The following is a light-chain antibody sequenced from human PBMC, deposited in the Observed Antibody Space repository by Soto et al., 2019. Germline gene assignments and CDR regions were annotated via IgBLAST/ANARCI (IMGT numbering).Light chain of an antibody. J-gene: IGKJ4*01. CDR2: DAP. V-gene: IGKV3-11*01. Sequence: EIVLTQSPVTLSLSPGERATLSCRASQSVTTFLAWYQQKPGQAPRLLIYDAPKRATGIPARFSGSGSGTDFTLTISSPEPEDFAVYYCQQRTNWPLTFGGGTKVEIK. CDR1: QSVTTF. CDR3: QQRTNWPLT.